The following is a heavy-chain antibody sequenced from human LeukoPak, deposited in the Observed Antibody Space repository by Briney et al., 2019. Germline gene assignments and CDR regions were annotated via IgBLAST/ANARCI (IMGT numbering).Heavy chain of an antibody. J-gene: IGHJ4*02. Sequence: PGGSLRLSCAASGFTLITYWMTWVRQAPGKGLEWVANINQDGSEKYYVGSVKGRFTISRDNARNSLYLQMNSLRVEDTAVYYCAKLAKYFYGSETYYFFEHWGQGTPVTASS. CDR1: GFTLITYW. D-gene: IGHD3-10*01. V-gene: IGHV3-7*01. CDR2: INQDGSEK. CDR3: AKLAKYFYGSETYYFFEH.